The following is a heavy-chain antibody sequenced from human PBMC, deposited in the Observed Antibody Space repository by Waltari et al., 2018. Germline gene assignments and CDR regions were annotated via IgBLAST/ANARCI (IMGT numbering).Heavy chain of an antibody. CDR1: GYSISSGSY. Sequence: QVQLQESGPGLVKPSETLSLTCAVSGYSISSGSYWGWLRQPPGKGLEWIGSIYHSGSTYYNPSLKSRVTISVDTSKNQFSLKLSSVTAADTAVYYCASWVNVVVIAGGGAFDIWGQGTMVTVSS. CDR3: ASWVNVVVIAGGGAFDI. CDR2: IYHSGST. D-gene: IGHD2-21*01. J-gene: IGHJ3*02. V-gene: IGHV4-38-2*01.